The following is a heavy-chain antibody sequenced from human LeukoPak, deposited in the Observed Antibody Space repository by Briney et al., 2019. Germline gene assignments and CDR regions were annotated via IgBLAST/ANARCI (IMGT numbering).Heavy chain of an antibody. CDR2: ISSGSSFI. CDR1: GFTFSTYS. CDR3: ARESSGYFY. D-gene: IGHD3-22*01. V-gene: IGHV3-21*01. Sequence: GGSLRLSCAASGFTFSTYSMNWVRQAPGKGLEWVSSISSGSSFIYYADSVKGRFTIFRDNAKNSLFLQMNSLRAEDTAVYYCARESSGYFYWGQGTLVTVSS. J-gene: IGHJ4*02.